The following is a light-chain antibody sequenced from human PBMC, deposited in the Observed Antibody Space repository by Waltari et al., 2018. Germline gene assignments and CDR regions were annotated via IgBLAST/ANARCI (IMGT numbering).Light chain of an antibody. CDR3: QKYGTRPAT. J-gene: IGKJ1*01. CDR1: QSVTRT. Sequence: EIVLTQSTGTLSLSPGERATLSCRASQSVTRTLAWYQPKPGQAPRLLIFDASIRATGIPDRFSGSGSGTDFSLTISRLEPEDFALYYCQKYGTRPATFGQGTKVEIK. CDR2: DAS. V-gene: IGKV3-20*01.